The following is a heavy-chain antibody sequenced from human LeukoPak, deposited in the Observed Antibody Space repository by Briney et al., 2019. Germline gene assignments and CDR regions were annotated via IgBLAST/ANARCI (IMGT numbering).Heavy chain of an antibody. CDR2: YTGST. V-gene: IGHV4-59*08. CDR1: GASISTLY. J-gene: IGHJ4*02. Sequence: SETLSLTCSVSGASISTLYWSWIRQPPGKGLEWIGYYTGSTNYNPSLKSRVTIFPDTSKNQFSLRLTSVTAADTAVYYCARHGAYSSSSYFDYLGQGTLVTVSS. CDR3: ARHGAYSSSSYFDY. D-gene: IGHD6-6*01.